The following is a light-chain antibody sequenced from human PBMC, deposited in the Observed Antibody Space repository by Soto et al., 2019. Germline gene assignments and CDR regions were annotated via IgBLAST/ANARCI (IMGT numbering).Light chain of an antibody. J-gene: IGLJ3*02. CDR3: AAWDSFLSSGV. V-gene: IGLV1-51*01. CDR2: DNN. CDR1: SSNIGINS. Sequence: SVLTQPPSVSAAPGQKVTISCSGGSSNIGINSVSWYQQLPEAAPKLLIFDNNKRPSGIPDRFSASKSGASATLGITGLQAGDEAHYYCAAWDSFLSSGVFGGGTQLTVL.